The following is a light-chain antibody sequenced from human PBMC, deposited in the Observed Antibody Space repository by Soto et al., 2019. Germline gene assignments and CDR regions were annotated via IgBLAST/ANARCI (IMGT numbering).Light chain of an antibody. V-gene: IGKV1-5*03. Sequence: DIQMTQSPSTLSASVGDKVTITCRASQSISSWLAWYQQKPGNAPKLLIYKASFLESGVPSRFSGSGSGTKFTLTISSLQPDDFATYYCQQHDSYPITFGGGTRWIS. J-gene: IGKJ4*01. CDR3: QQHDSYPIT. CDR2: KAS. CDR1: QSISSW.